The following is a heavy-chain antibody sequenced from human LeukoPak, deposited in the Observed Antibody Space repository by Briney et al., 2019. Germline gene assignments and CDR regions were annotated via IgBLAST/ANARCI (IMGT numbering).Heavy chain of an antibody. CDR3: ARDHFWSGYLYGMDV. J-gene: IGHJ6*02. V-gene: IGHV4-4*07. Sequence: SETLSLTCTVSGGSISSYYWSWIRQPAGKGLEWIGRIYTSGSTDYNPSLKSRVTMSVDTSKNQFSLKLCSVTAADTAVYYCARDHFWSGYLYGMDVWGQGTTVTVSS. D-gene: IGHD3-3*02. CDR2: IYTSGST. CDR1: GGSISSYY.